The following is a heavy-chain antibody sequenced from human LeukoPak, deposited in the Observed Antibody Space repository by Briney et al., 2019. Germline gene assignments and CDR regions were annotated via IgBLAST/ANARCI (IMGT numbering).Heavy chain of an antibody. CDR3: AKVRQGYCSGGSCSRGGTPMDV. D-gene: IGHD2-15*01. CDR1: GFTLSSYA. CDR2: ISDTGNT. V-gene: IGHV3-23*01. J-gene: IGHJ6*03. Sequence: KPGGSLRLSCAASGFTLSSYAMSWVRQAPGKGLEWVSAISDTGNTYHADSVKGRFTISRDSSKNTLYLQMNSLRAEDTAVYYCAKVRQGYCSGGSCSRGGTPMDVWGKGTTVTISS.